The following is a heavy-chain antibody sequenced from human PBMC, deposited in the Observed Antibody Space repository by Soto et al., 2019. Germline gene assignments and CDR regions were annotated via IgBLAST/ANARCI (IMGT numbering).Heavy chain of an antibody. CDR2: ISYSGST. V-gene: IGHV4-30-4*08. J-gene: IGHJ4*02. Sequence: PSETLSLTCAVYGGSVSGYYWSWIRQHPGKGLEWIGFISYSGSTYYNASLKSRFTISVDTSKNQFSLNLSFVTAADTAVYYCATMGTPATGLYYLDYWGQGTLVTVSS. CDR1: GGSVSGYY. D-gene: IGHD1-7*01. CDR3: ATMGTPATGLYYLDY.